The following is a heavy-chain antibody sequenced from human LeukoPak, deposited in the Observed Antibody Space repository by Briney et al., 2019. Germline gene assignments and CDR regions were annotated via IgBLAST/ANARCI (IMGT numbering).Heavy chain of an antibody. J-gene: IGHJ2*01. CDR1: GGSISSYY. CDR2: IYYTGNT. V-gene: IGHV4-59*12. CDR3: AREPYSGGYVWSRDWYFDL. Sequence: SETLSLTCTVSGGSISSYYWSWIRQPPGKGLGWIGYIYYTGNTNYNPSLESRVIISVDTSKNQFSLKLSSVTAADTAVYFCAREPYSGGYVWSRDWYFDLWGRGTLVTVSS. D-gene: IGHD1-26*01.